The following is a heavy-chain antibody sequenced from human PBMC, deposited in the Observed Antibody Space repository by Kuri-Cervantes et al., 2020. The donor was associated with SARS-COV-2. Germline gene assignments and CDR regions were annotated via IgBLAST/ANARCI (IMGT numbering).Heavy chain of an antibody. CDR1: GFTFSSYA. Sequence: GGSLRLSCAASGFTFSSYAMSWVRQAPGKGLEWVSAISGSGGSTYYADSVKGRFTISSDDSTNTLYLQMNSLRHEDTAVYYCAKGSGYLGYDYWGQGTLVTVSS. D-gene: IGHD5-18*01. CDR2: ISGSGGST. V-gene: IGHV3-23*01. J-gene: IGHJ4*02. CDR3: AKGSGYLGYDY.